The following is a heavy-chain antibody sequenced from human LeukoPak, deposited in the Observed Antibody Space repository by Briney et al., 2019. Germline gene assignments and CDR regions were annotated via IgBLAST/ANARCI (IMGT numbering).Heavy chain of an antibody. Sequence: ASVKVSCKTSGYTFTDYYMRWVRQAPGQGLQWMGWINPASGGTNYAQKFQGRVTMTRDASITTAYMELSILRSDDTAVYYCARGAGTPSSTSYNWFDPWGQGTLVTVS. D-gene: IGHD2-2*01. V-gene: IGHV1-2*02. CDR1: GYTFTDYY. CDR3: ARGAGTPSSTSYNWFDP. J-gene: IGHJ5*02. CDR2: INPASGGT.